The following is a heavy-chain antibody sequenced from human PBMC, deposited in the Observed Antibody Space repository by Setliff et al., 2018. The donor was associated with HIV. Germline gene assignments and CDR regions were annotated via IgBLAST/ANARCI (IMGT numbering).Heavy chain of an antibody. CDR3: ARAARDYYDSSGYYIGIDY. J-gene: IGHJ4*02. CDR2: ISGSAGST. CDR1: GFTFSSYA. D-gene: IGHD3-22*01. Sequence: GGSLRLSCAASGFTFSSYAMSWVRQAPGKGLDWVSAISGSAGSTYYADSVKGRFTISRDNSKSTLYLQMNSLRAEDTAVYYCARAARDYYDSSGYYIGIDYWGRGTLVTVSS. V-gene: IGHV3-23*01.